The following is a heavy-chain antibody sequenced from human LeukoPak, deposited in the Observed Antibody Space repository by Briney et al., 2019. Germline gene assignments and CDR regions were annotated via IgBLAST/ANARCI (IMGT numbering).Heavy chain of an antibody. CDR3: AASSGVTLGRF. D-gene: IGHD3-16*01. CDR1: GGSISSGTHF. Sequence: SETLSLTCTVSGGSISSGTHFYNWIRQHPGKGLEWIGYIYYTGITSYNPSLKSRVTMSVDTSMNQVSLKVTSLTAADTAVYYCAASSGVTLGRFWGQGALVTVSS. V-gene: IGHV4-31*03. J-gene: IGHJ4*02. CDR2: IYYTGIT.